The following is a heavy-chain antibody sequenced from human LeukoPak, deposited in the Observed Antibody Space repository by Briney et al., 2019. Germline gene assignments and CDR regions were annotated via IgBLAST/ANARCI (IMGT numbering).Heavy chain of an antibody. Sequence: ASVTVSCKVSGYTFTSYGISWVRQAPGQGREWMGWIIAYNGNTNYAQKLQGRVTMTTDTSTSTAYMELRSLRSDDTAVYYCARKTGWYEDYWGQGTLVTVSS. D-gene: IGHD6-19*01. CDR3: ARKTGWYEDY. J-gene: IGHJ4*02. CDR1: GYTFTSYG. V-gene: IGHV1-18*01. CDR2: IIAYNGNT.